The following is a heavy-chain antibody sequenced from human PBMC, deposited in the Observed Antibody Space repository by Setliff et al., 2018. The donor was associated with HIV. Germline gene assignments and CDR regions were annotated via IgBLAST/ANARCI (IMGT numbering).Heavy chain of an antibody. V-gene: IGHV1-8*02. Sequence: ASVKVSCKASGYIFTTYDINWVRQATGQGLEWMGWMNPNSGNTGYAERFQGRVTMTRDTSISTVYMELTSLRSEDMAVYYCARGLRQNRSNSDVFDVWGQGTVVTVSS. D-gene: IGHD4-4*01. J-gene: IGHJ3*01. CDR2: MNPNSGNT. CDR3: ARGLRQNRSNSDVFDV. CDR1: GYIFTTYD.